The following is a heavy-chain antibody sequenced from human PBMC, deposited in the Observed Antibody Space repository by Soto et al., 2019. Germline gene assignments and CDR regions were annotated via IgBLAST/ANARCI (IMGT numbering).Heavy chain of an antibody. CDR1: GGTFSSYA. CDR3: ARAPSSGYYYFDY. J-gene: IGHJ4*02. D-gene: IGHD3-22*01. CDR2: IIPIFGTA. Sequence: SVKVSCKASGGTFSSYAISWVRQAPGQGLEWMGGIIPIFGTANYAQKFQGRVTITADESTSTAYMELSSLGSEDTAVYYCARAPSSGYYYFDYWGQGTLVTVSS. V-gene: IGHV1-69*13.